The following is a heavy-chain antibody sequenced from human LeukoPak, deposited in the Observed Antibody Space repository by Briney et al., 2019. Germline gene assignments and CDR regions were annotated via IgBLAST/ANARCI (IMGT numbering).Heavy chain of an antibody. CDR1: GYTLTELS. CDR2: FDPEDGET. CDR3: ATGPREARGWDY. J-gene: IGHJ4*02. V-gene: IGHV1-24*01. Sequence: GASVKVSCKVSGYTLTELSMHWVRQAPGKGLEWMGGFDPEDGETIYAQKFQGRVTMTEDTSTDTAYMELSSLRSEDTAVYYCATGPREARGWDYWGQGTLVTVSS.